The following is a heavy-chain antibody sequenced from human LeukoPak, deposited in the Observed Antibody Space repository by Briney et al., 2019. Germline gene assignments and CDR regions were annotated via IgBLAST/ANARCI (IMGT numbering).Heavy chain of an antibody. CDR1: GYSISSGYY. CDR3: ARVHLWSGDPEYYFDY. CDR2: IYHSGST. V-gene: IGHV4-38-2*02. D-gene: IGHD3-10*01. Sequence: SETLSLTCTVSGYSISSGYYWGWIRQPPGKGLEWIGSIYHSGSTYYNPSLKSRVTISVDTSKNQFSLKLSSVTAADTAVYYCARVHLWSGDPEYYFDYWGQGTLVTVSS. J-gene: IGHJ4*02.